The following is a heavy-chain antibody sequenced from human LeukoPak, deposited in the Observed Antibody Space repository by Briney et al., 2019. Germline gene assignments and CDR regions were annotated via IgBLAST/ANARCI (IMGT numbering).Heavy chain of an antibody. CDR1: GDSISSYGYP. V-gene: IGHV4-30-4*08. D-gene: IGHD1-26*01. CDR2: ISHSGST. CDR3: AGDSGTYYVTGDHDAFDI. J-gene: IGHJ3*02. Sequence: SETLSLTCTVSGDSISSYGYPWSWIRQPPGKGLEWIGYISHSGSTQHNPSLKSRVTISLDTSKNQFSLKMNSVTAADTAVYYCAGDSGTYYVTGDHDAFDIWGQGTMITVSS.